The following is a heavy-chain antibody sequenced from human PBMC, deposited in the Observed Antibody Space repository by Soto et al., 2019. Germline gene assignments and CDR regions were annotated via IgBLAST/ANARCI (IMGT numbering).Heavy chain of an antibody. D-gene: IGHD6-13*01. CDR3: ARLQAAVPHY. Sequence: PSETLSLTCTVSGDSISGSPYFWGWIRQPPGKRLEWIGSIFYGGYTLYTPSLRSRVTISVDTSKNQFSLKLASVAAADTATYFCARLQAAVPHYWGQGTLVTVSS. CDR1: GDSISGSPYF. CDR2: IFYGGYT. V-gene: IGHV4-39*01. J-gene: IGHJ4*02.